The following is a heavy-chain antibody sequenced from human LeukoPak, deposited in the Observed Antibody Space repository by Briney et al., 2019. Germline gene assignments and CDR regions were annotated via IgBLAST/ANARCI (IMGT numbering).Heavy chain of an antibody. CDR1: GFTFDDYA. D-gene: IGHD1-7*01. CDR2: ISGNGGNT. J-gene: IGHJ4*02. CDR3: AKDISNWNSRHFDY. Sequence: GGSLRLSCAASGFTFDDYAMHWVRQVPGKGLEWVSLISGNGGNTYYADSVKGRFTISRDNSKNSLYLQMNSLRTEDTALYYCAKDISNWNSRHFDYWGQGTLVTVPS. V-gene: IGHV3-43*02.